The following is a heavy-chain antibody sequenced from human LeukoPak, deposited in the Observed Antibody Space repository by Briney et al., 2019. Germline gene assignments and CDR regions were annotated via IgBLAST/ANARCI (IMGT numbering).Heavy chain of an antibody. Sequence: GGSLRVSCAASGFTFSSYAMNWGRQAPGKGLEWVSVISASGGRTYYADSVKGRFTISRDNSKNTLYLQMNSLRAEDTAIYYCAKGLLSGSGSYSDYWGQGTLVTVSS. CDR3: AKGLLSGSGSYSDY. V-gene: IGHV3-23*01. CDR1: GFTFSSYA. J-gene: IGHJ4*02. D-gene: IGHD3-10*01. CDR2: ISASGGRT.